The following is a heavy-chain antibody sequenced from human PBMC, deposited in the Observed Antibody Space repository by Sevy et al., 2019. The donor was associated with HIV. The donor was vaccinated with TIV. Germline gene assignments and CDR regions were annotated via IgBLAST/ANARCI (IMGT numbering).Heavy chain of an antibody. CDR2: ISYDGSNK. D-gene: IGHD5-18*01. V-gene: IGHV3-30-3*01. CDR3: ARDQSDTAMVFRLNYYYGMDV. Sequence: GGSLRLSCAASGFTFSSYAMHWVRQAPGKGLEWVAVISYDGSNKYYADSVKGRFTISRDNSKNTLYLQMNSLRAEDTAVYYCARDQSDTAMVFRLNYYYGMDVWGQGTTVTVSS. J-gene: IGHJ6*02. CDR1: GFTFSSYA.